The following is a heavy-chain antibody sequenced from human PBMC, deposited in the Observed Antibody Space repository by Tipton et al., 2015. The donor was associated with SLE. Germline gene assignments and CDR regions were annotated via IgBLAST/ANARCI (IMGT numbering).Heavy chain of an antibody. Sequence: SLRLSCAASGFTFSSYAVSWVRQAPGKGLEWVSAISGSGGSTYYADSVKGRFTISRDNSKNTLYLQMNSLRAEDTAVYYCAKTPYSSSWPFFDYWGQGTLVTVSS. D-gene: IGHD6-13*01. J-gene: IGHJ4*02. CDR2: ISGSGGST. CDR3: AKTPYSSSWPFFDY. V-gene: IGHV3-23*01. CDR1: GFTFSSYA.